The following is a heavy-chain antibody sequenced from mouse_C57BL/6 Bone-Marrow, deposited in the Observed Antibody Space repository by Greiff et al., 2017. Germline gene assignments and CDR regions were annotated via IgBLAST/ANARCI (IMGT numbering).Heavy chain of an antibody. J-gene: IGHJ3*01. D-gene: IGHD1-1*01. V-gene: IGHV5-6*01. CDR1: GFTFSSYG. CDR2: ISSGGSYT. CDR3: ARLRLLRFAY. Sequence: EVQLVESGGDLVKPGGSLKLSCAASGFTFSSYGMSWVRQTPDKRLEWVATISSGGSYTYYPDSVKGRFTISRDNAKNTLYLQMSRLKSEDTAMYYCARLRLLRFAYWGQGTLVTVSA.